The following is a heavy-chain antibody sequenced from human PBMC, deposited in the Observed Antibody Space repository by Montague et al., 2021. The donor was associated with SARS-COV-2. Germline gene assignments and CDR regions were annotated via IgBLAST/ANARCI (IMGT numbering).Heavy chain of an antibody. CDR3: AKDRQLVGDDAFDI. CDR1: GFTFSSYA. V-gene: IGHV3-23*01. Sequence: SLRLSCAASGFTFSSYAMSWVRQAPGKGLEWVSTISISDGNTYYADSVGGRFTISRDKSKNTLYLQMNSLRAEDTAVYYCAKDRQLVGDDAFDIWGQGTMVTVSS. J-gene: IGHJ3*02. CDR2: ISISDGNT. D-gene: IGHD6-13*01.